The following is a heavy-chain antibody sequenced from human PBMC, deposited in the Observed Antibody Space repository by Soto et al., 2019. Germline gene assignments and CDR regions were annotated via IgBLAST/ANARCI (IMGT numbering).Heavy chain of an antibody. D-gene: IGHD4-17*01. CDR3: ARALYGDNVDY. J-gene: IGHJ4*02. CDR2: RNPNSCNT. Sequence: QVQLVQSGAEVKKPGDSVKVTCKASGYTFTSYDINWVRQATGQGLEWMGWRNPNSCNTGYAQKFQGRVTMTRNTSISTAYTELSSLRSEDTAVYYCARALYGDNVDYWGQGTLVTVSS. V-gene: IGHV1-8*01. CDR1: GYTFTSYD.